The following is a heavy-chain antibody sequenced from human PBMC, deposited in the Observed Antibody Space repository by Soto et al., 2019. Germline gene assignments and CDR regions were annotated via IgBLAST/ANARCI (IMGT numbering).Heavy chain of an antibody. CDR2: ISSSSSTI. J-gene: IGHJ4*02. D-gene: IGHD3-10*01. CDR1: GFTFSSYS. V-gene: IGHV3-48*02. CDR3: ARVDDRVLSFDY. Sequence: EVQLVESGGGLVQPGGSLRLSCAASGFTFSSYSMNWVRQAPGKGLEWVSYISSSSSTIYYADSVKGRFTISRDNAKNSLDPPMNSLRDEDTAVYYCARVDDRVLSFDYWGQGTLVTVSS.